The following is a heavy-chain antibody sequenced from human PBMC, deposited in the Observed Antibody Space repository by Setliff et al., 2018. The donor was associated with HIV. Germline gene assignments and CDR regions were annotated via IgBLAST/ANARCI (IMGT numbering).Heavy chain of an antibody. D-gene: IGHD6-13*01. J-gene: IGHJ1*01. Sequence: ASVKVSCKASGGTFSSYAISWVRQAPGKGLEWMANFDPEDGETFYAQKFQGRLTMTEDTSTDTAYMELSSLRSDDTAKYYCATDPGYSSTWYSESFQHWGQGTVVTVSS. CDR1: GGTFSSYA. CDR3: ATDPGYSSTWYSESFQH. CDR2: FDPEDGET. V-gene: IGHV1-24*01.